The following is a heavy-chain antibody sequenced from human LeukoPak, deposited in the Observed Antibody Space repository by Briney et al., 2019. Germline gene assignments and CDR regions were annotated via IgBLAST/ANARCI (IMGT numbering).Heavy chain of an antibody. D-gene: IGHD5-24*01. V-gene: IGHV5-51*04. CDR1: GYSFISYW. J-gene: IGHJ4*02. Sequence: GESLKISCKGSGYSFISYWIGWGRQMPGKGLEWMGIIYPGDSDTRYSPSFQGQVAISADKPISTAYLQWSSLKASNTAMYYCASLRDGYNSYYFDYWGQGTLVTVSS. CDR2: IYPGDSDT. CDR3: ASLRDGYNSYYFDY.